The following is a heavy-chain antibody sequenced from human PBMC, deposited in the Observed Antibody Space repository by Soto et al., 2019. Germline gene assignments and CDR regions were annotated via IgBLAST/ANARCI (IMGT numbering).Heavy chain of an antibody. D-gene: IGHD6-13*01. CDR3: AQAALAAAGRLDDY. J-gene: IGHJ4*02. CDR2: IIPILGIA. CDR1: GGTFSSYT. Sequence: SVKVSCKASGGTFSSYTISWVRQALGQGLEWMGRIIPILGIANYAQKFQGRVTITADKSTSTAYMELSSLRSEDTAVYYCAQAALAAAGRLDDYWGQGTLVTVSS. V-gene: IGHV1-69*02.